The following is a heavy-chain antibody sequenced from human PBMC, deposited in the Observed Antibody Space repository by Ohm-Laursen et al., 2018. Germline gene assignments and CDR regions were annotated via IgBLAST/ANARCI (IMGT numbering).Heavy chain of an antibody. Sequence: ASVKVSCKASGYTFTGYYMHWVRQAPGQGLEWMGWINPNSGGTNYAQKFQGRVTMTRDTSISTAYMELSRLRSDDTAVYYCAKVDTAMVTDYYYYGMDVWGQGTTVTVSS. J-gene: IGHJ6*02. D-gene: IGHD5-18*01. CDR3: AKVDTAMVTDYYYYGMDV. CDR1: GYTFTGYY. V-gene: IGHV1-2*02. CDR2: INPNSGGT.